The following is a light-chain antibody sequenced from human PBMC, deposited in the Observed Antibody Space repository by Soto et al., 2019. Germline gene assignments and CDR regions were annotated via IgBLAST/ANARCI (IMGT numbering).Light chain of an antibody. J-gene: IGKJ1*01. V-gene: IGKV3-15*01. CDR2: GAS. CDR1: QSVSSN. Sequence: EIVMTQSPATLSVSPGERATLSCRASQSVSSNLAWYQQKPGQAPRLLIYGASTRATGIPARYSGSESGTEFTLTITSLHSEDFAVYYCQQYNNWCRTFGKGTMMDIK. CDR3: QQYNNWCRT.